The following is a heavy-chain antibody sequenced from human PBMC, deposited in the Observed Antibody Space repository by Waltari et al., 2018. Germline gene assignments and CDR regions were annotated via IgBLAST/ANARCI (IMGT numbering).Heavy chain of an antibody. CDR3: ARPASGRMGLWDY. V-gene: IGHV4-39*01. J-gene: IGHJ4*02. CDR1: GGSISSSSYY. D-gene: IGHD5-12*01. CDR2: IYYSGST. Sequence: QLQLQESGPGLVKPSETLSLTCTVSGGSISSSSYYWGWIRQPPGKGLEWIGSIYYSGSTYYNPSLKSRVTISVDTSKNQFSLKLSSVTAADTAVYYCARPASGRMGLWDYWGQGTLVTVSS.